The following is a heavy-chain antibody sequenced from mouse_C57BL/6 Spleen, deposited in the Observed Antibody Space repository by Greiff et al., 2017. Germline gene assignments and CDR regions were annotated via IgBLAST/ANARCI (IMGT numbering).Heavy chain of an antibody. D-gene: IGHD2-3*01. CDR2: INPNNGGT. J-gene: IGHJ2*01. CDR1: GYTFTDYY. CDR3: ARSPIYDGYGFDY. Sequence: VQLQQSGPELVKPGASVKISCKASGYTFTDYYMNWVKQSHGKSLEWIGDINPNNGGTSYNQKFKGKATLTVDKSSSTAYMELRSLTSEDSAVYYCARSPIYDGYGFDYWGQGTTLTVSS. V-gene: IGHV1-26*01.